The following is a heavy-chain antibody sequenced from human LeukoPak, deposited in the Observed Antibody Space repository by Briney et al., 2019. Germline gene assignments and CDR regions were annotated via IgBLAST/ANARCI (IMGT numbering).Heavy chain of an antibody. V-gene: IGHV3-23*01. CDR1: GFTFSSYA. J-gene: IGHJ4*02. CDR2: ISGSGGST. Sequence: PGGSLRLSCAASGFTFSSYAMSWVRQAPGKGLEWVSAISGSGGSTYYADSVKGRFTISRDNSKNTRYLQMNSLRAEDTAVYYCAAYCSGGSCYSSDYWGQGTLVTVSS. CDR3: AAYCSGGSCYSSDY. D-gene: IGHD2-15*01.